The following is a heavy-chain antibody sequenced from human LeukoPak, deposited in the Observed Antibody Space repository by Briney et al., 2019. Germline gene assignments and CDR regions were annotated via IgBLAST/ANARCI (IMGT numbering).Heavy chain of an antibody. CDR3: SRARTVGYYDSSGF. V-gene: IGHV1-18*01. Sequence: ASVKVSCRTSGYPFTSYGLSWIRQAPGQGLEWIGWISPADGKTRFSQKFVGRVTLTTDTPTTTVNMELRSLRSDDTAVYYCSRARTVGYYDSSGFWGQGTLVTVSS. D-gene: IGHD3-22*01. CDR1: GYPFTSYG. CDR2: ISPADGKT. J-gene: IGHJ4*02.